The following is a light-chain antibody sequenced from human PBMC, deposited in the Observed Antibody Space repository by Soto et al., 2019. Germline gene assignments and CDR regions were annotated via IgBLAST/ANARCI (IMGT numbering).Light chain of an antibody. CDR2: DNY. J-gene: IGLJ1*01. CDR1: SSDVGSYNL. V-gene: IGLV2-23*01. Sequence: QSALAQPASVSGFPGQSITISCTGTSSDVGSYNLVSWYQQHPDKAPKLIIYDNYKRPSGVSNRFSGSKSGSTASLTISGLQAQDEAAYYCRSDAGSRTYVSGSGTKVTVL. CDR3: RSDAGSRTYV.